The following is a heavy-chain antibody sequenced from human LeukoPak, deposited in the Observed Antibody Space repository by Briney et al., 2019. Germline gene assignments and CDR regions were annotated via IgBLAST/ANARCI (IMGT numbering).Heavy chain of an antibody. CDR3: VRRPEAGDY. V-gene: IGHV3-11*03. D-gene: IGHD6-13*01. CDR1: GFTFSDYY. J-gene: IGHJ4*02. CDR2: ISFSSSYT. Sequence: PGGPLRLSCAASGFTFSDYYMTWIRQAPGKGLEWVSYISFSSSYTNYADSVKGRFTISRDNAKNSLYLQMNNLRAEDTAVYYCVRRPEAGDYWGQGTLVTVSS.